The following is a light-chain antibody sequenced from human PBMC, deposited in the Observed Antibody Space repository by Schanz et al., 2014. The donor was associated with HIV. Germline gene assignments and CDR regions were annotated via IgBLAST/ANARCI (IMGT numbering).Light chain of an antibody. CDR1: SSDVGGYNY. Sequence: QSALTQPASVSGSPGQSVTISCTGTSSDVGGYNYVSWYQQHPGKAPKVMIYDVSKRPSGVPDRFSGSKSDNTASLTISGLQAVDEADYYCGALSTSDAPVFGTGTKLTVL. J-gene: IGLJ1*01. CDR2: DVS. CDR3: GALSTSDAPV. V-gene: IGLV2-11*01.